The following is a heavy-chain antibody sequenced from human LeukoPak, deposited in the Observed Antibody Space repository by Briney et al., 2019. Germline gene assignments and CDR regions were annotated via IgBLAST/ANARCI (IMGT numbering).Heavy chain of an antibody. D-gene: IGHD1-20*01. CDR2: INPKSAVT. CDR1: GYTFTDYW. J-gene: IGHJ4*02. Sequence: ASVKVSCKASGYTFTDYWMHWVRQAPGQGLEWMGWINPKSAVTTYAQEFQARVTMTRDTSISTVYMELSWLTSDDTAVYYCARDNFEKKFDFWGQGTLVTVSS. CDR3: ARDNFEKKFDF. V-gene: IGHV1-2*02.